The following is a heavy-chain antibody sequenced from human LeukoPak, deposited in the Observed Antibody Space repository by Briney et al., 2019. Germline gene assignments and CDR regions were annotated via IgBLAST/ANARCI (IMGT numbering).Heavy chain of an antibody. D-gene: IGHD5-18*01. V-gene: IGHV3-48*01. CDR3: AGEHNTAMVTFDY. Sequence: PGRSLRLSCAASGFTFSGYTMNWVRQAPGKGLEWVSHISFSSSTVSYADSVKGRFTISRGNANNSLYLQMNSLRAEDTAVYYCAGEHNTAMVTFDYWGQGTLVTVSS. CDR2: ISFSSSTV. J-gene: IGHJ4*02. CDR1: GFTFSGYT.